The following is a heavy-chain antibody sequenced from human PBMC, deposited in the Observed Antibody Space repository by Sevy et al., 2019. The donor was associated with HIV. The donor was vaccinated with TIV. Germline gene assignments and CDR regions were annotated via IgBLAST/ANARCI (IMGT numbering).Heavy chain of an antibody. V-gene: IGHV4-59*01. CDR1: GGSISSYY. J-gene: IGHJ3*02. Sequence: SETMSLTCTVSGGSISSYYWSWIRQPPGKGLEWIGYIYYSGSTNYNPSLKSRVTISVDTSKNQFSLKLSSVTAADTAVYYCAREAGYYDSSGYYYDAFDIWGQGTMVTVSS. CDR3: AREAGYYDSSGYYYDAFDI. CDR2: IYYSGST. D-gene: IGHD3-22*01.